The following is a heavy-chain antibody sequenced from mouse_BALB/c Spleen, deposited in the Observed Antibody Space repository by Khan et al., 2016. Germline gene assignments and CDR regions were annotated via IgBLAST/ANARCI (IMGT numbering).Heavy chain of an antibody. CDR1: GFTFSNYW. CDR2: IRLQSNNYAT. V-gene: IGHV6-6*02. CDR3: TRPFAY. Sequence: EVKLEESGGGLVQPGGSMKLSCVASGFTFSNYWMNWVRQFPEKGLEWIAEIRLQSNNYATHYAESVKGRFTISRDDSKSIVYLQMNNLIPEDTGSYYCTRPFAYWGQGTLVTVSA. J-gene: IGHJ3*01.